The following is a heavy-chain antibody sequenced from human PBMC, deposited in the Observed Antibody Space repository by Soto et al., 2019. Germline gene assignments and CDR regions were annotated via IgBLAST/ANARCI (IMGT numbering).Heavy chain of an antibody. J-gene: IGHJ6*02. V-gene: IGHV4-39*01. CDR2: IYYSGST. CDR3: ARLRRADAGAYYSDV. Sequence: SETLSLTCTVSGGSISSSSHYWGWIRQPPGKGLEWIGSIYYSGSTYYNPSLKSRVTISVDTSKNQFSLKLSSVTAADTAVYYCARLRRADAGAYYSDVWDQGTTVTVSS. D-gene: IGHD3-10*01. CDR1: GGSISSSSHY.